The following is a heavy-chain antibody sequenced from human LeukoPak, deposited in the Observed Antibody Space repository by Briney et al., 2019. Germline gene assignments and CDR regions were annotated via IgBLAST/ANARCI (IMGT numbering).Heavy chain of an antibody. D-gene: IGHD3-16*02. J-gene: IGHJ4*02. CDR2: INTNTGNP. CDR3: ARAYQPLGGLSLPDY. CDR1: GYTFTTYA. V-gene: IGHV7-4-1*02. Sequence: ASVKVSCKTSGYTFTTYAISWVRQAPGQGLEWMGWINTNTGNPTYAQGFTGRFVFSLDTSVSTAYLQISGLKTEDTAVYYCARAYQPLGGLSLPDYWGQGTLVTVSS.